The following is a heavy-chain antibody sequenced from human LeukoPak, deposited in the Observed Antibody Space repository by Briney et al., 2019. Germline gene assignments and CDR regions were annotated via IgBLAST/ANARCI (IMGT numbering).Heavy chain of an antibody. J-gene: IGHJ5*02. Sequence: GGSLRLSCVASGFSLSEYGIHWVRQAPGKGLEWLSFIRYDDSEYYADSVKGRFAISRGNSKNTLFLQMHSLRSGDTAVYYCAKDPVNHCASSVCYGLQSWGQGTLVIVSS. V-gene: IGHV3-30*02. CDR1: GFSLSEYG. D-gene: IGHD3-22*01. CDR2: IRYDDSE. CDR3: AKDPVNHCASSVCYGLQS.